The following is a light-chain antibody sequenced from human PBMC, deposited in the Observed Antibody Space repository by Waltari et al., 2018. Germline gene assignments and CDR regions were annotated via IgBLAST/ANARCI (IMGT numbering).Light chain of an antibody. CDR2: DYS. CDR1: SSNIGAGYD. Sequence: QSVLTQPPSVSGAPGQSVTLSCTGSSSNIGAGYDVHWYQQFPGTAPKPLIYDYSRRPAGVPGRFFGSRSGASASLAITGLQTEDEADYYCQSFDSSLGGWVFGGGTTLTVL. CDR3: QSFDSSLGGWV. J-gene: IGLJ3*02. V-gene: IGLV1-40*03.